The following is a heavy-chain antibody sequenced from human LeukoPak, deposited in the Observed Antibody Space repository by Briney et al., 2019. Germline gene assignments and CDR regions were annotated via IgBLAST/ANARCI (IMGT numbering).Heavy chain of an antibody. J-gene: IGHJ4*02. D-gene: IGHD1-1*01. Sequence: SGTLSLTCAVSGGSISSSNWWSWVRQPPGKGLEWIGEIYHSGSTNYNPSLKSRVTISVDTSKNQFSLKLSSVTAADTAVYYCARAPAPRSWNDNIDYWGQGTLVTVSS. V-gene: IGHV4-4*02. CDR1: GGSISSSNW. CDR2: IYHSGST. CDR3: ARAPAPRSWNDNIDY.